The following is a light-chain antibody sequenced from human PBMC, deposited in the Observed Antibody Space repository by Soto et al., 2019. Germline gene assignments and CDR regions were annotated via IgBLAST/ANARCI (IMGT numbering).Light chain of an antibody. CDR2: GAS. CDR3: QQYNNWPPMYT. Sequence: EIVMTQSPATLSVSPGERATLSCRASQSVSSNLAWYQQKPGQAPRLLIYGASTRATGIPARFSGSGSGTEFTLTISSLQSEDFAVYYCQQYNNWPPMYTFGQGNKLDIK. V-gene: IGKV3-15*01. J-gene: IGKJ2*01. CDR1: QSVSSN.